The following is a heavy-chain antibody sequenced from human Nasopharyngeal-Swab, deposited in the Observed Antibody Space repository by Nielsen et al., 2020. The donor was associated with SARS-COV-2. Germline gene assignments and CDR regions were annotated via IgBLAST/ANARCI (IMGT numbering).Heavy chain of an antibody. Sequence: SETLSLTCTVSGGSISSGGYYWSWIRQHPGKGLEWIGYIYYSGSTYYNPSLKSRVTISVDTSKNQFSLKLSSVTAADTAVYYCARVRSITMIVVVIVEAFDIWGQGTVVTVSS. CDR1: GGSISSGGYY. D-gene: IGHD3-22*01. CDR2: IYYSGST. J-gene: IGHJ3*02. V-gene: IGHV4-31*03. CDR3: ARVRSITMIVVVIVEAFDI.